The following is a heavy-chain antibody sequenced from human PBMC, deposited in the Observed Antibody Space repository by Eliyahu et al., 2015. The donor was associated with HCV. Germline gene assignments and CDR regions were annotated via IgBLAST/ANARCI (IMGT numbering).Heavy chain of an antibody. CDR3: ARQAGGGSSGFDY. CDR2: IHSDGSTT. D-gene: IGHD6-6*01. V-gene: IGHV3-74*01. Sequence: EMQLVESGGGLXQPGGSLRVSCVASGLTFSSNWMHWVRQPPGKGLVWVSSIHSDGSTTIYADFVKGRFTISRDNAKNTLYLQMNSLGAEDTAFYYCARQAGGGSSGFDYWGQGTL. CDR1: GLTFSSNW. J-gene: IGHJ4*02.